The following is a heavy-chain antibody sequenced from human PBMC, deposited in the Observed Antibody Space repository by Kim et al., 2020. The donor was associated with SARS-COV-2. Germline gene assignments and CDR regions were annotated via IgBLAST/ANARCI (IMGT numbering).Heavy chain of an antibody. CDR3: TRHDILTGYYSIPQFDY. J-gene: IGHJ4*02. CDR2: IRSKAYGGTT. D-gene: IGHD3-9*01. V-gene: IGHV3-49*03. CDR1: GFTFGDYA. Sequence: GGSLRLSCTASGFTFGDYAMSWFRQAPGKGLEWVGFIRSKAYGGTTEYAASVKGRFTISRDDSKSIAYLQMNSLKTEDTAVYYCTRHDILTGYYSIPQFDYWGQGTLVTVSS.